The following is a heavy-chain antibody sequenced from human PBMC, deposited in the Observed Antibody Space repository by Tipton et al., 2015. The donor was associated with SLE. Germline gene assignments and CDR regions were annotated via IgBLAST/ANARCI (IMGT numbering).Heavy chain of an antibody. Sequence: LRLSCTVSGGSINSFYWTWVRQPAGKGLEWIGHFHSSGILNYNPPLKSRVTMSGDTSKNQFSLKVDSVTAADTAVYFCARESRYSSNWLNAFDVWGQGTMVTVSS. V-gene: IGHV4-4*07. CDR3: ARESRYSSNWLNAFDV. J-gene: IGHJ3*01. CDR2: FHSSGIL. D-gene: IGHD6-13*01. CDR1: GGSINSFY.